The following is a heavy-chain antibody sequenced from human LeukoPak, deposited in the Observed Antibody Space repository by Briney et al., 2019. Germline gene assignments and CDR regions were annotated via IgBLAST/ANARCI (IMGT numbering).Heavy chain of an antibody. J-gene: IGHJ6*02. CDR1: GFTFSDYY. CDR2: ISSSGSTI. V-gene: IGHV3-11*01. CDR3: ARGEYSSSWYDDYYYGMDV. Sequence: GSLRLSCAASGFTFSDYYMSWIRQAPGKGLEWVSYISSSGSTIYYADSVKGRFTISRDNAKNSLYLQMNSLRAEDTAVYYCARGEYSSSWYDDYYYGMDVWGQGTTVTVSS. D-gene: IGHD6-13*01.